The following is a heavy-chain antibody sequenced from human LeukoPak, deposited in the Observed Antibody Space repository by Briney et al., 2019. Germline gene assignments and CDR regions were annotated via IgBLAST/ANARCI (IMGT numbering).Heavy chain of an antibody. J-gene: IGHJ4*02. CDR2: IDTTSNSK. D-gene: IGHD6-13*01. V-gene: IGHV3-48*01. Sequence: GGSLRLSCGASGFPFSRHNMNWVRQAPGKGLEWVSYIDTTSNSKYYADSVKGRFIISRDNGNNSLFLQMNSLRAEDTAVYYCAKPSSSSWYFFDYWGQGTLVTVSS. CDR3: AKPSSSSWYFFDY. CDR1: GFPFSRHN.